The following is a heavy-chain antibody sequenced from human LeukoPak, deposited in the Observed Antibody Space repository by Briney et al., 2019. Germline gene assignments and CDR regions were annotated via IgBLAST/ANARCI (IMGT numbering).Heavy chain of an antibody. CDR1: GYTFTGYY. D-gene: IGHD1-26*01. CDR2: INPNSGGT. J-gene: IGHJ6*02. Sequence: ASVKVSCKASGYTFTGYYMHWVRQAPGQGLEWVGWINPNSGGTNYAQKFQGRVTMTRDTSISTAYMELSRLRSDDTAVYYCARWETAYYYYGMDVWGQGTTVTVSS. V-gene: IGHV1-2*02. CDR3: ARWETAYYYYGMDV.